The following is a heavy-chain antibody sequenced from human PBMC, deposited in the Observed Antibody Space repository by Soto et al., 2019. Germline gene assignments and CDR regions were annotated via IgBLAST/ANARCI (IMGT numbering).Heavy chain of an antibody. CDR2: ISGSGANT. CDR3: AKVSSSGWYDAFDI. CDR1: GFAFSSYG. Sequence: EVQLLESGGGLVQPGGSLRLSCAASGFAFSSYGMSWVRQAPGKGLEWVSGISGSGANTYYAGSVKGRFTSSRDNSEHTLFLQMNSLRDKDTAVYLCAKVSSSGWYDAFDIWGQGTLVTVSS. J-gene: IGHJ3*02. D-gene: IGHD6-13*01. V-gene: IGHV3-23*01.